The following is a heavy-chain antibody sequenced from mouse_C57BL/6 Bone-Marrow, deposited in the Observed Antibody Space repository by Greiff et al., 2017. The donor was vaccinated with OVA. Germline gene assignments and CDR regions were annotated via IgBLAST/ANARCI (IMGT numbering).Heavy chain of an antibody. J-gene: IGHJ2*01. Sequence: VQVVESGAELVKPGASVKISCKASGYAFSSYWMNWVKQRPGKGLEWIGQIYPGDGDTNYNGKFKGKATLTADKSSSTAYMQLSSLTSEDSAVYFCARGEVVLFDYWGQGTTLTVSS. D-gene: IGHD1-1*01. CDR1: GYAFSSYW. CDR2: IYPGDGDT. V-gene: IGHV1-80*01. CDR3: ARGEVVLFDY.